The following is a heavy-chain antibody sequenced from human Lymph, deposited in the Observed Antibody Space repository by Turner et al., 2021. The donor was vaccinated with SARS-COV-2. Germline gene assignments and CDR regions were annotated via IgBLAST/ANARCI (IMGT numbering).Heavy chain of an antibody. Sequence: EVQLLESGGGMVQPGGSLRLSCAAFGFTFRSYAMSWVRQAPGKGLEWVSAISGGGGSTYYADSVKGRFTISRDNSKNTLYLQMNSLRAEDTAVYYCANLYSSSAAGDPWGQGTLVTVSS. CDR1: GFTFRSYA. CDR3: ANLYSSSAAGDP. J-gene: IGHJ5*02. V-gene: IGHV3-23*01. CDR2: ISGGGGST. D-gene: IGHD6-6*01.